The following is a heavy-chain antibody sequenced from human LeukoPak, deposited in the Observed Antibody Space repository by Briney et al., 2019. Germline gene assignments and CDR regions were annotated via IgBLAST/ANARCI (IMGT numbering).Heavy chain of an antibody. CDR1: GYTFTNYG. CDR2: MSALNGNT. CDR3: ARPFTAYAFDI. J-gene: IGHJ3*02. V-gene: IGHV1-18*01. Sequence: ASVKVSCKASGYTFTNYGISWVRQAPGQGLEWMGWMSALNGNTNYQHKFQGRVTMTTDTSKNTAYMELRSLRSDDTAMYYCARPFTAYAFDIWGQGTMVTVSS.